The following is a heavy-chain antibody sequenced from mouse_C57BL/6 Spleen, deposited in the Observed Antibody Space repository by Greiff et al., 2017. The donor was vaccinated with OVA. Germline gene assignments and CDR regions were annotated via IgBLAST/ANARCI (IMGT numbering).Heavy chain of an antibody. CDR1: GYSFTSYY. CDR2: IYPGSGNT. CDR3: ARDDYDDYAMDY. D-gene: IGHD2-4*01. J-gene: IGHJ4*01. V-gene: IGHV1-66*01. Sequence: QVQLQHSGPELVKPGASVKISCKASGYSFTSYYIHWVKQRPGQGLEWIGWIYPGSGNTKYNEKFKGKATLTADTSSSTAYMQLSSLTSEDSAVYYCARDDYDDYAMDYWGQGTSVTVSS.